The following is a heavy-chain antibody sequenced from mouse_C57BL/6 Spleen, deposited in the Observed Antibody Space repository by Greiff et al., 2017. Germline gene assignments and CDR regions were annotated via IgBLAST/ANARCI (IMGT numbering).Heavy chain of an antibody. CDR2: IYPGSGNT. J-gene: IGHJ1*03. V-gene: IGHV1-66*01. CDR1: GYSFTSYY. CDR3: ARSELGYFGV. Sequence: VQLQQSGPELVKPGASVKISCKASGYSFTSYYIHWVKQRPGQGLEWIGWIYPGSGNTKYNEKFKGKATLTADTSSSTAYMQLSSLTSEDSAVYYCARSELGYFGVWGTRTTVTVSS.